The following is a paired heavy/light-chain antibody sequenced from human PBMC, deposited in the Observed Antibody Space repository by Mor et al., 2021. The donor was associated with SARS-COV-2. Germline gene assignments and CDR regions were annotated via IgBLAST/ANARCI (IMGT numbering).Light chain of an antibody. CDR3: QHYHSSPAT. CDR2: KAS. CDR1: QSIFDW. V-gene: IGKV1-5*03. Sequence: DIQLTQSPSTLSASVGDRVTITCRASQSIFDWLVWYQQKAGKAPKLLIYKASNLESGVPSRFSGSGSGAEYTLTISSLQPDDFATYYCQHYHSSPATFGQGTTVEIK. J-gene: IGKJ1*01.
Heavy chain of an antibody. CDR2: IKEDGGET. CDR3: ARERRYGSGAYYVY. V-gene: IGHV3-7*01. CDR1: GFTFRSYW. Sequence: EVQLVESGGGLVQPGGSLRLSCAASGFTFRSYWMTWVRQAPGKGLEWVANIKEDGGETYYVDSVKGRFTISRDNSKNSLYLQMNSLRAGDTAVYYCARERRYGSGAYYVYWGQGTLVTVSS. J-gene: IGHJ4*02. D-gene: IGHD3-10*01.